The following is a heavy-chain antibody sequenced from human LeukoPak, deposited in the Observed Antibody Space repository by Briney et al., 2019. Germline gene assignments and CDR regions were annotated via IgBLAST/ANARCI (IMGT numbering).Heavy chain of an antibody. D-gene: IGHD3-3*01. CDR3: ARAPFFWSGYYYLNYFDY. Sequence: ETLSLTCAVYGGSFSGYYWSWIRQPPGKGLEWIGEINHSGSTNYNPSLKSRVTISVDTSKNQFSLKLSSVTAADTAVYYCARAPFFWSGYYYLNYFDYWGQGTLVTVSS. CDR2: INHSGST. V-gene: IGHV4-34*01. CDR1: GGSFSGYY. J-gene: IGHJ4*02.